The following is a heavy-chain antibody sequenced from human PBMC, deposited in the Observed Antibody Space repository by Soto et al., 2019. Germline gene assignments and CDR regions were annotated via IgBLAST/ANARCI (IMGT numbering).Heavy chain of an antibody. CDR2: INPSGGST. D-gene: IGHD3-22*01. V-gene: IGHV1-46*01. CDR1: GYTFTSYY. J-gene: IGHJ3*02. Sequence: ASVKVSCKAPGYTFTSYYMHWVRQAPGQGLEWMGIINPSGGSTSYAQKFQGRVTMTRDTSTSTVYMELSSLRSEDTAVYYCARTPITMIVVVQDGDAFDIWGQGTMVTVSS. CDR3: ARTPITMIVVVQDGDAFDI.